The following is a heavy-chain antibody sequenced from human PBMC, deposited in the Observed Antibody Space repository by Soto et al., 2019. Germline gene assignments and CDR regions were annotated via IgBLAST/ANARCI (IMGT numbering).Heavy chain of an antibody. V-gene: IGHV3-23*01. D-gene: IGHD1-26*01. Sequence: EVQLLESGGGLVQPGESLRLSCAASGITFSSYAMSWVRQAPGKGLEWVSVISGSDDGTYYADSVKGRFTITRDNSKNTLNLQMTSQRAEDTAGYYCAKRSTSATFDYWGQGAQVTAS. J-gene: IGHJ4*02. CDR1: GITFSSYA. CDR2: ISGSDDGT. CDR3: AKRSTSATFDY.